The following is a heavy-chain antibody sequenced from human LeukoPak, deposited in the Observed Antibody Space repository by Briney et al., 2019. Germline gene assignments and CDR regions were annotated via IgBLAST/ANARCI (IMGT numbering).Heavy chain of an antibody. CDR1: GGSISSYY. CDR3: AREPSESLIWSGYYTHYGMDV. Sequence: SETLSLTCTVFGGSISSYYWSWIRQPPGKGLEWIGYIYYSGSTNYNPSLKSRVTISVDTSKNQFSLKLSSVTAADTAVYYCAREPSESLIWSGYYTHYGMDVWGQGTTVTVSS. V-gene: IGHV4-59*01. CDR2: IYYSGST. D-gene: IGHD3-3*01. J-gene: IGHJ6*02.